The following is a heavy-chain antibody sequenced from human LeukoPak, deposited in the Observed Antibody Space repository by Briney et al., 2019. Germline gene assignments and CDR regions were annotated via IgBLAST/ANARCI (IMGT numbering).Heavy chain of an antibody. Sequence: PGGSLSLSCSASGFTFSNYPMHWVRQAPGKGLEYVSGISGNGGTTYYATTVKGRFTISRDNSKHTLCRQMGSLRAEDMAVYYCARSKRLLEHYWYFDLWGGGTLVTVS. CDR1: GFTFSNYP. J-gene: IGHJ2*01. CDR2: ISGNGGTT. CDR3: ARSKRLLEHYWYFDL. V-gene: IGHV3-64*01. D-gene: IGHD5-24*01.